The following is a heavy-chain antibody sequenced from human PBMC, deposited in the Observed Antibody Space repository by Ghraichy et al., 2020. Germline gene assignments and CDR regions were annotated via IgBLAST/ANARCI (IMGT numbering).Heavy chain of an antibody. V-gene: IGHV1-69*13. Sequence: SVKVSCKASGGTFSSYAISWVRQAPGQGLEWMGGIIPIFGTANYAQKFQGRVTITADESTSTAYMELSSLRAEDTAVYYCARLNRRDGYNFDYWGQGTLVTVSS. CDR3: ARLNRRDGYNFDY. CDR1: GGTFSSYA. D-gene: IGHD5-24*01. J-gene: IGHJ4*02. CDR2: IIPIFGTA.